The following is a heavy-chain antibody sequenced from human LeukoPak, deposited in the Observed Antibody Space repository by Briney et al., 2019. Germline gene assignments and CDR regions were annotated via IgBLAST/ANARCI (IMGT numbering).Heavy chain of an antibody. D-gene: IGHD1-20*01. CDR2: INSDGSTI. Sequence: GGSLRLSCGVSGFTVNNYWMHWVRQGPGKGLVWVSHINSDGSTIGYADSVKGRFTISRDSAKNTLYLEMNNLRAEDAAVYYCARGYNYRFDYWGQGTLVIVS. CDR3: ARGYNYRFDY. CDR1: GFTVNNYW. V-gene: IGHV3-74*01. J-gene: IGHJ4*02.